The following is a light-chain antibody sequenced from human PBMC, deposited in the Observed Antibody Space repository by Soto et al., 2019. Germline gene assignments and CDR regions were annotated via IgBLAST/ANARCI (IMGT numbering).Light chain of an antibody. CDR2: SNN. CDR3: ASWDARLGVVI. CDR1: SSNIGGTNY. Sequence: QSVLTQPPSASGTPGQKVFISCSGSSSNIGGTNYAYWYQQLPGAAPKLLMHSNNLRPSGVPERISGSKFGTAASLAISGIRSEDEAVYYCASWDARLGVVIFGGGTKVTVL. J-gene: IGLJ2*01. V-gene: IGLV1-47*02.